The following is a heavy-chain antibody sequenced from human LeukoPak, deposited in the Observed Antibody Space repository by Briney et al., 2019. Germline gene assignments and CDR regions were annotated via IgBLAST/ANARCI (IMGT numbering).Heavy chain of an antibody. CDR1: GGSFSGYY. V-gene: IGHV4-34*01. CDR2: INHSGST. J-gene: IGHJ6*02. D-gene: IGHD4-17*01. CDR3: ARRRTTVTTLKRSYGMDV. Sequence: SETLSLTCAVYGGSFSGYYWSWIRQPPGKGLEWIGEINHSGSTNYNPSLKSRVTISVDTSKSQFSLKLSSVTAADTAVYYCARRRTTVTTLKRSYGMDVWGQGTTVTVSS.